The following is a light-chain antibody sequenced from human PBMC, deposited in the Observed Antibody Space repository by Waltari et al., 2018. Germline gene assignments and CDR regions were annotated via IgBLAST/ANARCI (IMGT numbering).Light chain of an antibody. J-gene: IGKJ4*01. CDR1: QTILYSPTNRNY. V-gene: IGKV4-1*01. CDR3: QQYITTLT. Sequence: DFVMTQSPDSLAVSLGERATINCKSSQTILYSPTNRNYLAWYQQRPGQPPKLLIYWASVRASVVPDRFSGSGSGTDFTLTISSLQPEDVAVYYCQQYITTLTFGGGTKVEIK. CDR2: WAS.